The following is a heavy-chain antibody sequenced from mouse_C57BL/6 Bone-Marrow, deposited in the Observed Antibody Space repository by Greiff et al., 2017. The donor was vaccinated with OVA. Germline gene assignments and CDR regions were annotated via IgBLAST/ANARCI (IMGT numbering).Heavy chain of an antibody. V-gene: IGHV1-7*01. Sequence: VQLQQSGAELAKPGASVTLSCKASGYTFTSYWMHWVQQRPGQGLEWIGYINPSSGYTKYNQKFKDKATLTADKSSSTAYMQLSSLTYEDSAVYYCTSNYYGSSPYYFDYWGQGTTLTVSS. CDR1: GYTFTSYW. CDR2: INPSSGYT. J-gene: IGHJ2*01. D-gene: IGHD1-1*01. CDR3: TSNYYGSSPYYFDY.